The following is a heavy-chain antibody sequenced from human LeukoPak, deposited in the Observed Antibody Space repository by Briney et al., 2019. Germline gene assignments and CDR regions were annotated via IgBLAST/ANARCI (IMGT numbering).Heavy chain of an antibody. V-gene: IGHV4-34*01. D-gene: IGHD3-3*01. J-gene: IGHJ5*01. Sequence: SETLSLTCVVYGVSFIDYYWTWIRQPPGKGLEWIGEINHSGSTSYNPSLRSRVTISVDTSKNQFSLNMRSVTAADTAVYSWSACAPTDS. CDR2: INHSGST. CDR1: GVSFIDYY. CDR3: SACAPTDS.